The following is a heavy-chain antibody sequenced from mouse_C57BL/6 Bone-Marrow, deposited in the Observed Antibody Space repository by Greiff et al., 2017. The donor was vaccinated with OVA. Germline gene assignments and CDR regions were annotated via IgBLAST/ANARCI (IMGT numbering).Heavy chain of an antibody. V-gene: IGHV1-50*01. Sequence: QVQLQQPGAELVKPGASVKLSCKASGYTFTSYWMQWVKRRPGQGLEWIGEIDPSDSYTNYNQKFKGKATLTVDTSSSTAYMQLSSLTSEDSAVYYCARGDYDGAWFAYWGQGTLVTVSA. D-gene: IGHD2-4*01. CDR1: GYTFTSYW. CDR3: ARGDYDGAWFAY. CDR2: IDPSDSYT. J-gene: IGHJ3*01.